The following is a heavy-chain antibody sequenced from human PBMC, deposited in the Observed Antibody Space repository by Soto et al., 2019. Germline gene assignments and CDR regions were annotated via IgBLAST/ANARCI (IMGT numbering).Heavy chain of an antibody. CDR1: GGPISSDSYY. V-gene: IGHV4-31*03. CDR2: IYYSGTT. CDR3: ARDSSMAKGTGNFDY. D-gene: IGHD3-10*01. J-gene: IGHJ4*02. Sequence: QVQLQESGPGLVKPSQTLSLTCTVSGGPISSDSYYWSWIRQHPGKGLEWIGYIYYSGTTYDNPSLRSRVTISVDTSKNQFSLKLSSVTAGDTAVYYCARDSSMAKGTGNFDYWGQGTLVTVSS.